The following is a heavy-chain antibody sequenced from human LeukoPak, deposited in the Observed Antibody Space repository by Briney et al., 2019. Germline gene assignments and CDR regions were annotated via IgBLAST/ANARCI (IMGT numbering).Heavy chain of an antibody. Sequence: ASVKVSCKASGYTFTSYDINWARQATGQGLEWMGWMNPNSGNTGYAQKLQGRVTITRDTSISTAYMELSSLACEDTAVYYCARVPSYNGGEGFYFYGLDVWGHGTTVTVSS. CDR1: GYTFTSYD. J-gene: IGHJ6*02. V-gene: IGHV1-8*01. D-gene: IGHD2-21*01. CDR3: ARVPSYNGGEGFYFYGLDV. CDR2: MNPNSGNT.